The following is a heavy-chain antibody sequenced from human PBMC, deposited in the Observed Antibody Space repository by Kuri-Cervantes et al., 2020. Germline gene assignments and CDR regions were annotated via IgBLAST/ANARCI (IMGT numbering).Heavy chain of an antibody. CDR3: ASWGTYYYDSSGYREYFQH. J-gene: IGHJ1*01. D-gene: IGHD3-22*01. CDR2: INHSGST. CDR1: GGSFSDYY. V-gene: IGHV4-34*01. Sequence: SETLSLTCAVYGGSFSDYYWSWIRQPPGKGLEWIGEINHSGSTNYNPSLKSRVTISVDKSKNQFSLKLSSVTAADAAVYYCASWGTYYYDSSGYREYFQHWGQGTLVTVSS.